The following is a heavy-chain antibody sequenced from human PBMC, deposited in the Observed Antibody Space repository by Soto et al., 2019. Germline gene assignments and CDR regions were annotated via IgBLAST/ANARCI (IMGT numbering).Heavy chain of an antibody. CDR1: GFTFSSDA. CDR3: ARRARADYYYMDV. CDR2: ISSNGIGT. J-gene: IGHJ6*03. D-gene: IGHD6-6*01. V-gene: IGHV3-64*01. Sequence: EVQLVESGGGLAQPGGSLRLSCAASGFTFSSDAMDWVRQAPGKGLEYVSGISSNGIGTYCASSVKGRFIISRDNSRDTVYLQMDSLRPEDMAVYYCARRARADYYYMDVWGKGTTVTVS.